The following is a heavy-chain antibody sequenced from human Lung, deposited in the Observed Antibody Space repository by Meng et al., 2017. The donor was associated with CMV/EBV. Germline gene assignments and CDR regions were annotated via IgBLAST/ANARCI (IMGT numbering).Heavy chain of an antibody. V-gene: IGHV1-18*01. D-gene: IGHD4-17*01. J-gene: IGHJ4*02. CDR2: VGAENGET. Sequence: KASGYEFDIYGITWVRQAPGQGLEWVGWVGAENGETNYRQKFQGKVTVTADTFTKTAYMEMRSLRSDDSAIYYCARAGAAVTTNFDFWGQGTLVTVSS. CDR1: GYEFDIYG. CDR3: ARAGAAVTTNFDF.